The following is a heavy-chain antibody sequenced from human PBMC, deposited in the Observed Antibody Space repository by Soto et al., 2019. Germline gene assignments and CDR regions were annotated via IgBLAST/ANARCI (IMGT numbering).Heavy chain of an antibody. Sequence: QVQLQESGPGLVKPSQTLSLTCTVSGGSISSGDYYWSWIRQPPGKGLEWIGYIYYSGSTYYNPSLKSRVTISVDTSKNQFSLKLSSVTAADTAVYYCARVNGDDYYCYYGMDVWGQGTTVTVSS. CDR1: GGSISSGDYY. J-gene: IGHJ6*02. V-gene: IGHV4-30-4*01. D-gene: IGHD4-17*01. CDR2: IYYSGST. CDR3: ARVNGDDYYCYYGMDV.